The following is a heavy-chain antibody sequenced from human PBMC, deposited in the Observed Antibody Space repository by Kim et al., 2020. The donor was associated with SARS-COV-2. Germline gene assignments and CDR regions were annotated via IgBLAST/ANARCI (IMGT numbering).Heavy chain of an antibody. D-gene: IGHD3-16*01. CDR2: IIPIFGTA. J-gene: IGHJ4*02. CDR3: ARAPPPPAYDPPSRYFDY. V-gene: IGHV1-69*13. Sequence: SVKVSCKASGGTFSSYAISWVRQAPGQGLEWMGGIIPIFGTANYAQKFQGRVTITADESTSTAYMELSSLRPEDTAVYYCARAPPPPAYDPPSRYFDYWGQGTLVTVSS. CDR1: GGTFSSYA.